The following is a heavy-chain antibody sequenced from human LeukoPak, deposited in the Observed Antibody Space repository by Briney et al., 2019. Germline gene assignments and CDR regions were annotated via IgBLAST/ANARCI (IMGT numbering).Heavy chain of an antibody. J-gene: IGHJ4*02. Sequence: GGSLRLSCAASGFTFSRYRMNWVRQAPGKGLEWVANIKQDGSEKYYVDSVKGRFTISRGNAKNSLYLQMNSLRAEDTAVYYCARGAYYYEDWGQGTLVTVSS. D-gene: IGHD3-22*01. CDR3: ARGAYYYED. CDR2: IKQDGSEK. V-gene: IGHV3-7*01. CDR1: GFTFSRYR.